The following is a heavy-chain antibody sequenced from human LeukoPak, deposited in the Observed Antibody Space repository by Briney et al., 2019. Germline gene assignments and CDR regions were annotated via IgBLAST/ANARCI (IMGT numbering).Heavy chain of an antibody. Sequence: PETLSPTCAVYGGSSTGYYSTWIRQPPGKGLEWIGEINHGGSTNYNPSLKSRVIISIDTSKNQFSLKLSSVTAADTAVYYCARRRDGNYSSAYINLWGGRTLVTVST. CDR3: ARRRDGNYSSAYINL. CDR1: GGSSTGYY. V-gene: IGHV4-34*01. D-gene: IGHD4-17*01. J-gene: IGHJ2*01. CDR2: INHGGST.